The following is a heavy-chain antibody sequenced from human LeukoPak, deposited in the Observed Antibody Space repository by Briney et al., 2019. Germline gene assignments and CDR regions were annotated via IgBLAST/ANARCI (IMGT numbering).Heavy chain of an antibody. Sequence: PGRSLRLSCAASGFTFSSYGMHWVRQAPGKGLEWVAVISYDGSNKYYADSVKGRFTISRDNSKNTLYLQMNSLRAEDTAVYYCAKDLEGMNVDTAMVIDYWGQGTLVTVSS. V-gene: IGHV3-30*18. D-gene: IGHD5-18*01. J-gene: IGHJ4*02. CDR1: GFTFSSYG. CDR3: AKDLEGMNVDTAMVIDY. CDR2: ISYDGSNK.